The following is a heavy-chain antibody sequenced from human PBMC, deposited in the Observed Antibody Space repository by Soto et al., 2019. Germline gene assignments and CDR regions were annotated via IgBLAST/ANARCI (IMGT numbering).Heavy chain of an antibody. CDR2: INPNSGGT. V-gene: IGHV1-2*04. CDR3: ARGGSLWFGELSAYYYGMDV. Sequence: ASVKVSCKASGYTFTGYYMHWVRPAPGQGLEWMGWINPNSGGTNYAQKFQGWVTMTRDTSISTAYMELSRLRSDDTAVYYCARGGSLWFGELSAYYYGMDVWGQGTTVTVSS. D-gene: IGHD3-10*01. CDR1: GYTFTGYY. J-gene: IGHJ6*02.